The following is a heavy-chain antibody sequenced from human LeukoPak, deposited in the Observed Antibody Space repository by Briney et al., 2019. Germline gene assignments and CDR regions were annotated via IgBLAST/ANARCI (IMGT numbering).Heavy chain of an antibody. CDR3: GRSQNYNDSSGYSY. D-gene: IGHD3-22*01. Sequence: GGSLRLSCAASGFTFSSYSMNWVRQAPGKGLEWVSFISTSSSYIHNADSVKGRFTVSRDNAKKSLYLQMNSLRAEDTAVYYCGRSQNYNDSSGYSYWGQGTLVTVSS. CDR2: ISTSSSYI. CDR1: GFTFSSYS. V-gene: IGHV3-21*01. J-gene: IGHJ4*02.